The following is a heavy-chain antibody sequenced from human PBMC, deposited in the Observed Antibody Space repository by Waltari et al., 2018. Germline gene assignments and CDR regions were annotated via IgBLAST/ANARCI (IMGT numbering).Heavy chain of an antibody. Sequence: EVQLLESGGGLVQPGGSLRLSCSVSGFTFSSYVMAWVRQAPGRGLEWISAITHDRTSYADSGKGRFTVSRDNSKNTLYLQMNNLRTEDTAIYYCAKEIRADSGTDYWGRGTLVTVSS. D-gene: IGHD1-26*01. J-gene: IGHJ4*02. CDR3: AKEIRADSGTDY. CDR2: ITHDRT. V-gene: IGHV3-23*01. CDR1: GFTFSSYV.